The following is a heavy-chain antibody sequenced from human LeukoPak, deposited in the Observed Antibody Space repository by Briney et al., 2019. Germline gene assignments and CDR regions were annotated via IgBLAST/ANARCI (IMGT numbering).Heavy chain of an antibody. V-gene: IGHV2-5*02. J-gene: IGHJ4*02. CDR2: IYWDDDK. CDR1: GFSLSTSGVG. CDR3: AGGSGRTFDY. Sequence: KGSGPTLVKPTQTLTLTCTFSGFSLSTSGVGVGWIRQPPGKALEWLALIYWDDDKRYSPSLESRLTLTKDTSKNQVVLKMTNMDPVDTATYYCAGGSGRTFDYWGQGTLVTVSS. D-gene: IGHD3-10*01.